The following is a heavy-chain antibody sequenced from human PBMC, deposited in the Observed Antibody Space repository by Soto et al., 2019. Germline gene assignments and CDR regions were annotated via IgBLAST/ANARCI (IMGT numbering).Heavy chain of an antibody. V-gene: IGHV4-4*02. CDR1: GGSISSSNW. CDR2: IYDTGST. CDR3: ARASSSSSAADS. Sequence: PSETLSLTCAVSGGSISSSNWWSWVRQPPGKGLEWIGEIYDTGSTNYNPSLKSRVTISMDTSENHFALRLTSVTAADSAVYYCARASSSSSAADSWGQGLQVTVSS. J-gene: IGHJ4*02. D-gene: IGHD6-6*01.